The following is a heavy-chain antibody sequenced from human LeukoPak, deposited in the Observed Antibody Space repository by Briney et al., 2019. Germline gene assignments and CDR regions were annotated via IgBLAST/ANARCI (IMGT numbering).Heavy chain of an antibody. V-gene: IGHV3-23*01. CDR3: AKEGTLTTPRFDY. CDR2: ISASGDNT. CDR1: GFTFTNYA. J-gene: IGHJ4*02. D-gene: IGHD4-17*01. Sequence: GALRLSCAASGFTFTNYAMTWVRQAPGKGLEWVSGISASGDNTYYADSVKGRFTISRDNSKNTLYLQMNSLRADDRAVYYCAKEGTLTTPRFDYWGQGTLVTVSS.